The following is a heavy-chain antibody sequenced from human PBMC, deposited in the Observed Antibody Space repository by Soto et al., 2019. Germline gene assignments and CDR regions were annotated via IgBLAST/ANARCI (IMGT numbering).Heavy chain of an antibody. CDR1: GGSISSYY. D-gene: IGHD6-19*01. Sequence: SETLSLTCTVSGGSISSYYWSWIRQPPGKGLEWIGYIYYSGSTNYNPSLKSRVTISVDTSKNQFSLKLSSVTAADTAVYYCAREGKQWRYARHAFDIWGQGTMVTVSS. CDR2: IYYSGST. J-gene: IGHJ3*02. CDR3: AREGKQWRYARHAFDI. V-gene: IGHV4-59*01.